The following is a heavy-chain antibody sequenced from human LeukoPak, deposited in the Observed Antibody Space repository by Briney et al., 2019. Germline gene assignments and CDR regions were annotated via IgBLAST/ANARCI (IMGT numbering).Heavy chain of an antibody. CDR3: AIDSRTTYDSSWLYYFDS. V-gene: IGHV3-23*01. CDR2: ISGSGEST. CDR1: GLTFSNYG. D-gene: IGHD6-13*01. J-gene: IGHJ4*02. Sequence: GGSLRLSCAASGLTFSNYGMAWVRQAPGKGLERVSAISGSGESTYNADSVKGRFTISRDNSKNTLYLQMNRLRAEDTAVYYCAIDSRTTYDSSWLYYFDSWGQGTLVTVSS.